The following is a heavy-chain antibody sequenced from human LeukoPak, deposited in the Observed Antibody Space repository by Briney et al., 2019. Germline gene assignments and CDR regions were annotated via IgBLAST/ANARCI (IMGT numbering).Heavy chain of an antibody. V-gene: IGHV4-4*07. CDR3: MGQSRRWVGSREY. D-gene: IGHD4-23*01. CDR1: GGSINSY. Sequence: SETLSLTCTVSGGSINSYWSWMRQPAGQGLEWIGRISGSGSTTYNPSLKSRLSISIDTPKNQFSLKLMSVTAADTAVYYCMGQSRRWVGSREYWGQGTLVTVSS. CDR2: ISGSGST. J-gene: IGHJ4*02.